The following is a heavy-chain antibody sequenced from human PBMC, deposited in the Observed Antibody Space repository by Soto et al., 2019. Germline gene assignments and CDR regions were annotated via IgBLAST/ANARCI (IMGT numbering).Heavy chain of an antibody. CDR2: ISWNSGTI. CDR1: GFTFDEYA. D-gene: IGHD5-12*01. Sequence: GGSLRLSCGASGFTFDEYAMHWVRQAPGKGLEWVSGISWNSGTIGYADSVKGRFTISRDNAKNSLYLEMNSLRSEDTALYYCAKDHDEDFGYDLDYFNYWGRGTLVTVSS. CDR3: AKDHDEDFGYDLDYFNY. V-gene: IGHV3-9*01. J-gene: IGHJ4*02.